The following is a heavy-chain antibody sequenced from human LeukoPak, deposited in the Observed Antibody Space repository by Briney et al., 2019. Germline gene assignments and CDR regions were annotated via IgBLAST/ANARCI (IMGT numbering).Heavy chain of an antibody. CDR3: ARRLRRNYFDY. D-gene: IGHD4-17*01. CDR1: GFTFDDYA. V-gene: IGHV3-48*03. CDR2: ISSSGSTI. Sequence: GGSLRLSCAASGFTFDDYAMNWVRQAPGKGLEWVSYISSSGSTIYYADSVKGRFTISRDNAKNSLYLQMNSLRAEDTAVYYCARRLRRNYFDYWGQGTLVTVSS. J-gene: IGHJ4*02.